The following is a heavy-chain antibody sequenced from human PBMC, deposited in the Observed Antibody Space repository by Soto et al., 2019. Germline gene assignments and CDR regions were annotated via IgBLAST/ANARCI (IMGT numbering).Heavy chain of an antibody. CDR2: IYPGDSDT. V-gene: IGHV5-51*01. CDR3: ARGRYCSSTSCYGGWFDP. CDR1: GYSFTSYW. J-gene: IGHJ5*02. D-gene: IGHD2-2*01. Sequence: GESLKISCKGSGYSFTSYWIGWVRQMPGKGLEWMGIIYPGDSDTRYSPSFQGQVTISADKSISTAYLRWSSLKASDTAMYYCARGRYCSSTSCYGGWFDPWGQGTLVTVSS.